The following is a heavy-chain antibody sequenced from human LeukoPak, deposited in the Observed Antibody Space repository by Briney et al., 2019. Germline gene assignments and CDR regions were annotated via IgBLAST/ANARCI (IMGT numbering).Heavy chain of an antibody. CDR2: ISWNSGSI. J-gene: IGHJ3*02. V-gene: IGHV3-9*03. CDR1: GFTFDDYA. D-gene: IGHD6-25*01. Sequence: GGSLRLSCAASGFTFDDYAMHWVRQAPGKGLEWVSGISWNSGSIGYADSVKGRFTISRDNAKNSLYLQMNSLRAEDMALYYCAKALAGGDAFDIWGHGTMVTVSS. CDR3: AKALAGGDAFDI.